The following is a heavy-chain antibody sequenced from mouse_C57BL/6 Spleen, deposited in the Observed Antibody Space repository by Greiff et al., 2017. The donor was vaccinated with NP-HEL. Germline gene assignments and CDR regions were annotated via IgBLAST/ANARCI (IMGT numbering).Heavy chain of an antibody. J-gene: IGHJ1*03. CDR1: GFTFSSYG. D-gene: IGHD1-1*01. CDR2: ISSGGSYT. CDR3: ARHDYGSSYGYFDV. Sequence: EVKLMESGGDLVKPGGSLKLSCAASGFTFSSYGMSWVRQTPDKRLEWVATISSGGSYTYYPASVTGRFTISRDNAKNTLYLQMSSLKSEDTAMYYCARHDYGSSYGYFDVWGTGTTVTVSS. V-gene: IGHV5-6*01.